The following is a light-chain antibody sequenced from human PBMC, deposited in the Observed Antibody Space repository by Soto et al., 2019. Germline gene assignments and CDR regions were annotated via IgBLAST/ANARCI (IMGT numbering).Light chain of an antibody. CDR3: SSYTGSSYV. Sequence: QSALTQPPSASGSPGQSVTISCTGTGSDVGDYNYVSWYQQHPGKAPKLMIYEVSKRPSGVPDRFSGSKSGNTASLTVSGLQAEEEANYYCSSYTGSSYVFRTGTTVTVL. V-gene: IGLV2-8*01. J-gene: IGLJ1*01. CDR2: EVS. CDR1: GSDVGDYNY.